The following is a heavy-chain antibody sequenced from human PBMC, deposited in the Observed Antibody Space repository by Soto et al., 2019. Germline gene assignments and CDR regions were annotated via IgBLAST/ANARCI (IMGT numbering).Heavy chain of an antibody. V-gene: IGHV4-4*02. CDR3: ARDPRYSSSWYGWFDP. J-gene: IGHJ5*02. CDR2: IYHSGST. D-gene: IGHD6-13*01. Sequence: TSETLSLTCAVSSGSISSSNWWSWVRQPPGKGLEWIGEIYHSGSTNYNPSLKSRVTISVDKSKNQFSLKLSSVTAADTAVYYCARDPRYSSSWYGWFDPWGQGTLVTVSS. CDR1: SGSISSSNW.